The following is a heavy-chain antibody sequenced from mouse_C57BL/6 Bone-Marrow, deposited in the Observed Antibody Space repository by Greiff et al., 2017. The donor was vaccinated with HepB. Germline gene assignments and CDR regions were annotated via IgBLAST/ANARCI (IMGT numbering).Heavy chain of an antibody. V-gene: IGHV1-74*01. J-gene: IGHJ4*01. CDR2: IHPSDSDT. CDR1: GYTFTSYW. D-gene: IGHD2-5*01. CDR3: AIWNSNYVDYAMDY. Sequence: QVQLQQPGAELVKPGASVKVSCKASGYTFTSYWMHWVKQRPGQGLEWIGRIHPSDSDTNYNQKFKGKATLTVDESSSTAYMQLSSLTSEDSAVYYCAIWNSNYVDYAMDYWGQGTSVTVSS.